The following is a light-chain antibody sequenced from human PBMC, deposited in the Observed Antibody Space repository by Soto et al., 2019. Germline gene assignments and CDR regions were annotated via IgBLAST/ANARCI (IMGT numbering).Light chain of an antibody. CDR1: QSIAMY. Sequence: DIQMTQSPSSLSASIGDRVTITCRASQSIAMYLNWYQQKPGKAPNLLIFGASSLRSGAPSRFSSGGSGTDFTLTLSSLPPEDVATYYCQQSYRTLPTFGPWTKVEIK. CDR3: QQSYRTLPT. V-gene: IGKV1-39*01. CDR2: GAS. J-gene: IGKJ3*01.